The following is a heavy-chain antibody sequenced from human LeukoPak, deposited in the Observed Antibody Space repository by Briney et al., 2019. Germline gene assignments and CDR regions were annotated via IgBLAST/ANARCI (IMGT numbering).Heavy chain of an antibody. CDR1: GGTFSSYA. D-gene: IGHD3-10*01. J-gene: IGHJ3*02. CDR3: ARGYGPDAFDI. V-gene: IGHV1-69*04. Sequence: SVKVSCKASGGTFSSYAISWVRQAPGQGLEWMGRITPILGIANYAQKFQGRVTITADKSTSTAYMELSSLRSEDTAVYYCARGYGPDAFDIWGQGTMVTVSS. CDR2: ITPILGIA.